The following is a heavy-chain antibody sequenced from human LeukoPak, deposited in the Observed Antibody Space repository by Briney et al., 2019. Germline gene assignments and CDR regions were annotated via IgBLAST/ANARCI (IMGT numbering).Heavy chain of an antibody. V-gene: IGHV4-34*01. CDR3: ARYVAVAGTIKWFDP. D-gene: IGHD6-19*01. CDR2: INHSGGT. J-gene: IGHJ5*02. CDR1: GGSFSGSY. Sequence: SETLSLTCAVYGGSFSGSYWSWIRQPPGKGLEWIGEINHSGGTNYNPSLKSRVTISVDASKNQCSLKLSSVTAADTAVYYRARYVAVAGTIKWFDPWGQGTLVTVSS.